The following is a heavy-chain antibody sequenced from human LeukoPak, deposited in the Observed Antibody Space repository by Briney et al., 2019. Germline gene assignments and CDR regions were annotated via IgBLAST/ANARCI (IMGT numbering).Heavy chain of an antibody. V-gene: IGHV3-48*03. D-gene: IGHD3-10*01. J-gene: IGHJ4*02. Sequence: GGSLRLSCAASGFSFSTYEMNWVRQAPGKGLEWVSYISSSGSTIYYTDSVKGRFTISRDNAKNSLYLQMNSLRAEDTALYYCARDGKGRSRIGFYFDYWGQGTLVTVSS. CDR1: GFSFSTYE. CDR3: ARDGKGRSRIGFYFDY. CDR2: ISSSGSTI.